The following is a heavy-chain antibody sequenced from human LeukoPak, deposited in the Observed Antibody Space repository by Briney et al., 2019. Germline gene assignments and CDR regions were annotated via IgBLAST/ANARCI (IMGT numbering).Heavy chain of an antibody. CDR3: AGASSHYYYDSSGYLGY. V-gene: IGHV1-2*02. J-gene: IGHJ4*02. CDR2: INPNSGGT. CDR1: GYTFTGYY. Sequence: GASVKVSCKASGYTFTGYYMHWVRQAPGQGLEWMGWINPNSGGTNYAQKFQGRVTMTRDTSISTAYMELSRLRSDDTAVYYCAGASSHYYYDSSGYLGYWGQGTLVTVSS. D-gene: IGHD3-22*01.